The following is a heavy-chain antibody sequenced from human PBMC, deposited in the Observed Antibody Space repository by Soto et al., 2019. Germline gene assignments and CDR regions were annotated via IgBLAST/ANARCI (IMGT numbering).Heavy chain of an antibody. Sequence: ASVKVSCKASGYTFTNSGISWVRQAPGQGLEWMGWISTDNGNTNHAQKLQGRVTMTTDTSTSTAYMELRSLRSDDTAVYYCARGVGSGSYYNQYNWFDPWGQGTLVTVSS. J-gene: IGHJ5*02. CDR3: ARGVGSGSYYNQYNWFDP. D-gene: IGHD3-10*01. CDR2: ISTDNGNT. CDR1: GYTFTNSG. V-gene: IGHV1-18*01.